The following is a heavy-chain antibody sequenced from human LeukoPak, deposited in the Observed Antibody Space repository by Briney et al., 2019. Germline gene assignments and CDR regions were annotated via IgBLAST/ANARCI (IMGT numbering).Heavy chain of an antibody. CDR3: ARFRLAGEGEYYFDS. Sequence: GGSLRLSCEASGFTFSSYWMHWVRQAPGKGLVWVSRIKTDGSSTSYADSVKGRFTISRDNAKNPLYLQMNSLRAEDTAVYYCARFRLAGEGEYYFDSWGQGTLVTVSS. CDR2: IKTDGSST. J-gene: IGHJ4*02. CDR1: GFTFSSYW. D-gene: IGHD7-27*01. V-gene: IGHV3-74*01.